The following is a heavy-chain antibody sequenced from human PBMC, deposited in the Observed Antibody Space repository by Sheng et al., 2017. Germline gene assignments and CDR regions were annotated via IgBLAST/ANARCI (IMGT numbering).Heavy chain of an antibody. CDR3: ARGCIWSTSCTDAFDI. J-gene: IGHJ3*02. D-gene: IGHD2-2*01. CDR1: GGSFSGYY. V-gene: IGHV4-34*01. Sequence: QVQLQQWGAGLLKPSETLSLTCAVYGGSFSGYYWSWIRQPPGKGLEWIGEINHSGSTNYNPSLKSRVTISVDTSKNQFSLKLSSVTAADTAVYYCARGCIWSTSCTDAFDIWGQGTMVTVSS. CDR2: INHSGST.